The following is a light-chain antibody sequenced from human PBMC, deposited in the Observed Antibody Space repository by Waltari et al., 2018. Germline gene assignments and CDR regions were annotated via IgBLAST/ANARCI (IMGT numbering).Light chain of an antibody. Sequence: QSVLTQAPSVSGTPGQRVTVSCSGSSSNIGSKYVYCYQQLPGKAPKLLIYRNNQRPSGVPDRSSGSKSGTSASLAISGLRSEDEADYYCAAWDDSLSTNVVFGGGTKLTVL. V-gene: IGLV1-47*01. J-gene: IGLJ2*01. CDR3: AAWDDSLSTNVV. CDR1: SSNIGSKY. CDR2: RNN.